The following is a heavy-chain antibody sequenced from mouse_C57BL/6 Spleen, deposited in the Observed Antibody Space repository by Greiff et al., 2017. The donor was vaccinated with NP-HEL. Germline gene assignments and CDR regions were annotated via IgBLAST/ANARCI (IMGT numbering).Heavy chain of an antibody. CDR1: GYAFSSYW. CDR2: IYPGDGDT. V-gene: IGHV1-80*01. Sequence: VQLQQSGAELVKPGASVKISCKASGYAFSSYWMNWVKQRPGKGLEWIGQIYPGDGDTNYNGKFKGKATLTADKSSSTAYMQLSSVTSEDSAVYFCARWRYSIAMDYWGQGTSVTVSS. D-gene: IGHD2-5*01. J-gene: IGHJ4*01. CDR3: ARWRYSIAMDY.